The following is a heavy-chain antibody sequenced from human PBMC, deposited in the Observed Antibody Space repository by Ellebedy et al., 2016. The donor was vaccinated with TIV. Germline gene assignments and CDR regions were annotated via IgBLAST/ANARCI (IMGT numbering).Heavy chain of an antibody. CDR1: GFTFINAW. CDR3: TTAVTRGDYYYGMDV. V-gene: IGHV3-15*01. Sequence: GESLKISCAASGFTFINAWMNWVRQAPGKGLEWVGRIKSKSDGGTTDYAAPVKGRFTISRDDSRNTLFLQMNSLKAEDTAVYYCTTAVTRGDYYYGMDVWGQGTTVTVSS. D-gene: IGHD4-17*01. J-gene: IGHJ6*02. CDR2: IKSKSDGGTT.